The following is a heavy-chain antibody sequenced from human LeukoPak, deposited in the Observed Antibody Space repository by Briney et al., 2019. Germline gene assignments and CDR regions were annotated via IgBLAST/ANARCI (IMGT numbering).Heavy chain of an antibody. V-gene: IGHV1-46*01. CDR2: ISPSGGST. J-gene: IGHJ4*02. CDR1: GYTFTSNY. Sequence: ASVKVSCKVFGYTFTSNYMHWVRQAPGQGPEWMGVISPSGGSTTYAQKFQGRVTLTRDMSTSTDYLELSSLRSEDTAVYYCATEYCSGGSCYPWVFDYWGQGTLVTVSS. CDR3: ATEYCSGGSCYPWVFDY. D-gene: IGHD2-15*01.